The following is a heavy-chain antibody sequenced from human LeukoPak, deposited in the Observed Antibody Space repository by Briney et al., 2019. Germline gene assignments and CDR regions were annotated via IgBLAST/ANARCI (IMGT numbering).Heavy chain of an antibody. CDR2: IYYSGST. D-gene: IGHD6-13*01. Sequence: TSETLSLTCTVSGGSISSSSYYWGWIRQPPGKGLEWIGSIYYSGSTYYNPSLKSRVTISVDTSKNQFSLKLSSVTAADTAVYYCARHAVPAGTGNWFDPWGQGTLVTVSS. CDR3: ARHAVPAGTGNWFDP. CDR1: GGSISSSSYY. J-gene: IGHJ5*02. V-gene: IGHV4-39*01.